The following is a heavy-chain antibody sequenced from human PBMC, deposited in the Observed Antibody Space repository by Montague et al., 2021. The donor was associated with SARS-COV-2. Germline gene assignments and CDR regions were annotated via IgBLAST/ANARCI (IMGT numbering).Heavy chain of an antibody. D-gene: IGHD1-26*01. V-gene: IGHV2-70*01. CDR1: GFSLSTSRMC. CDR2: XXWXXXK. J-gene: IGHJ3*02. CDR3: ARIWGATRGDAFDI. Sequence: PALVKPTQTLTLTCTFSGFSLSTSRMCVSWIRQPPGKALEWLAXXXWXXXKYXSTSLKTRLTISKDTSKNQVVLTMTNMDPVDTATYYCARIWGATRGDAFDIWGQGTMVTVSS.